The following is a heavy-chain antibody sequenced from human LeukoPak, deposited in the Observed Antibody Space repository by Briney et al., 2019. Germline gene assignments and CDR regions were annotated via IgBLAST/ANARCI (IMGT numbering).Heavy chain of an antibody. V-gene: IGHV1-69*05. Sequence: GSSVKVSCKASGGTFSSYAISWVRQAPGQGLEWMGGIIPIFGTANYAQKFQGKVTITTDESTSTAYMELRSLRSEDTVVYYCARRRGSGSYYNWFDPSGQGTLVTVSS. CDR2: IIPIFGTA. J-gene: IGHJ5*02. CDR1: GGTFSSYA. CDR3: ARRRGSGSYYNWFDP. D-gene: IGHD3-10*01.